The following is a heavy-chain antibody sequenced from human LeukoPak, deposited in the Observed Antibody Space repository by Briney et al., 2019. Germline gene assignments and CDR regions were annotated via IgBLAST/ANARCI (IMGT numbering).Heavy chain of an antibody. Sequence: PGGSLRLSCAASGFTFSSYGMHWVRQAPGKGREWVAFMRYDGSNKYYADSVKGRFTISRDNSKNTLYLQMNSLRAEDTAVYYCAKEPRIAVAGTSYFDYWGQGTLVTVSS. CDR3: AKEPRIAVAGTSYFDY. CDR2: MRYDGSNK. CDR1: GFTFSSYG. J-gene: IGHJ4*02. D-gene: IGHD6-19*01. V-gene: IGHV3-30*02.